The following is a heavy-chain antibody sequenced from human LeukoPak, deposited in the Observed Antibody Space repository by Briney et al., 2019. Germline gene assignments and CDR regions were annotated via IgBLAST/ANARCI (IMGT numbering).Heavy chain of an antibody. CDR1: GFTFSSYA. Sequence: GSLRLSCAASGFTFSSYAMSWVRQPPGKGLEWIGYFYYSGSTNYNPSLKSRVTISVDTSKNQFSLKLSSVTAADTAVYYCARQEGIAAARGYMDVWGKGTTVTVSS. CDR2: FYYSGST. J-gene: IGHJ6*03. V-gene: IGHV4-59*08. CDR3: ARQEGIAAARGYMDV. D-gene: IGHD6-13*01.